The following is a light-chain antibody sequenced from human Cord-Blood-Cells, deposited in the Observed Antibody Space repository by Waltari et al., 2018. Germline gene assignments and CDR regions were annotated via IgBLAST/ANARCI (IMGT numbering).Light chain of an antibody. CDR2: DAS. J-gene: IGKJ4*01. CDR3: QQRSNCPPLT. CDR1: QSVSSY. Sequence: EIVLTQCPATLSLSPGERATLSCRASQSVSSYLAWYQQKPGQAPRLLIFDASNRAAGVAARFIGSGSATDFTLTISSLEPQDFSVYYCQQRSNCPPLTFGGGTKVEIK. V-gene: IGKV3-11*01.